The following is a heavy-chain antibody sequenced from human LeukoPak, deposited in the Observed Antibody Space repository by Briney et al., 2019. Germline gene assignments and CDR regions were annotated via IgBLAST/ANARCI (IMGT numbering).Heavy chain of an antibody. CDR2: IKQDGSEK. CDR1: GFTFSSYW. Sequence: GGSLRLSCAASGFTFSSYWMSWVRQAPGKGLEWVATIKQDGSEKYYVDSVKGRFTISRDNSKNTLCLQMNSLTVEDTAVYYCAKLNSFSNSGYYFDYWGLGTLVSVSS. V-gene: IGHV3-7*03. D-gene: IGHD6-6*01. CDR3: AKLNSFSNSGYYFDY. J-gene: IGHJ4*02.